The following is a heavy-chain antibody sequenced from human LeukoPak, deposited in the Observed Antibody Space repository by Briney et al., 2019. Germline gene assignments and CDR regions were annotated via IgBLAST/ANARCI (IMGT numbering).Heavy chain of an antibody. Sequence: GGSLRLSCAASGFTFSSYGMHWVRQAPGKGLEWVAVIRYDGSNKYYADSVKGRFTISRDNSKNTLYLQMNSLRAEDTAVYYCAKDPGFTIFGVVTDYYMDVWGKGTTVTVSS. V-gene: IGHV3-30*02. J-gene: IGHJ6*03. CDR1: GFTFSSYG. CDR2: IRYDGSNK. D-gene: IGHD3-3*01. CDR3: AKDPGFTIFGVVTDYYMDV.